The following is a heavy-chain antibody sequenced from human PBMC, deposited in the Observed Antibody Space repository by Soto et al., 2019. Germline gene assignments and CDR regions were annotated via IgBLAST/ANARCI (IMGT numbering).Heavy chain of an antibody. CDR2: ISASGGGT. V-gene: IGHV3-23*01. D-gene: IGHD1-26*01. J-gene: IGHJ5*02. CDR3: AKKGTETVGQSWIDP. Sequence: GGSLRLSCAASGLTFSDCAMYWVRQVPGKGLEWVSSISASGGGTYYADSVKGRFTTSRDNSKNTLYLQMNSLRDEDTAVYYCAKKGTETVGQSWIDPWGQGTLVTVSS. CDR1: GLTFSDCA.